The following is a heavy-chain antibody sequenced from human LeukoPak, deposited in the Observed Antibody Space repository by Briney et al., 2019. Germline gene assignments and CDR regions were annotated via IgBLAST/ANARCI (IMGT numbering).Heavy chain of an antibody. D-gene: IGHD2-15*01. CDR3: ARVVLGYCSGGSCPNWFDP. V-gene: IGHV4-39*07. CDR2: IYYSGST. CDR1: GGSISSSSYY. J-gene: IGHJ5*02. Sequence: SETLSLTCTVSGGSISSSSYYWGWIRQPPGKGLEWIGSIYYSGSTYYNLSLKSRVTISVDTSKNQFSLKLSSVTAADTAVYYCARVVLGYCSGGSCPNWFDPWGQGTLVTVSS.